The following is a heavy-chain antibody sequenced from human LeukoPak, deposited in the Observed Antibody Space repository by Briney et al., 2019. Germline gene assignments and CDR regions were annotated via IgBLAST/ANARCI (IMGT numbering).Heavy chain of an antibody. Sequence: PGGSLRLSCVASGFTFDDYAMHWVRQAPGEGLEWVSGISWNSGSIGYADSVKGRFTISRDNAKNSLYLQMNSLRAEDTAVYYCARDHIPSSSGWFDPWGQGTLVTVSS. CDR3: ARDHIPSSSGWFDP. D-gene: IGHD6-6*01. CDR2: ISWNSGSI. V-gene: IGHV3-9*01. CDR1: GFTFDDYA. J-gene: IGHJ5*02.